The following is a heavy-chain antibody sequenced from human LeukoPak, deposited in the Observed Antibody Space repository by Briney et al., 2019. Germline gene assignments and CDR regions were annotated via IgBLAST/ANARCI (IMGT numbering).Heavy chain of an antibody. J-gene: IGHJ3*02. Sequence: SETLSLTCAVYGGSFSGYYWSWIRQPPGKGLERIGEINHSGSTNYNPSLKSRVTISVDTSKNQFSLKLSSVTAADTAVYYCARAAEPSGAFDIWGQGTMVTVSS. CDR3: ARAAEPSGAFDI. D-gene: IGHD6-25*01. CDR1: GGSFSGYY. CDR2: INHSGST. V-gene: IGHV4-34*01.